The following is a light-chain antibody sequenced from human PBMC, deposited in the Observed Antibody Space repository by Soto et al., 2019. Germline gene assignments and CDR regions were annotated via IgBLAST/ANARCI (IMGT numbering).Light chain of an antibody. CDR3: QQYESYMT. CDR1: LSVGSW. CDR2: DAA. V-gene: IGKV1-5*01. Sequence: DIQMTQSPSTLSASVGGGVGSTCRASLSVGSWLAWYQQKPGKAPKLLIYDAASLESGVPARFSGSGSGTEFTLTISSLQPDDSATYYCQQYESYMTFGQGTKVDIK. J-gene: IGKJ1*01.